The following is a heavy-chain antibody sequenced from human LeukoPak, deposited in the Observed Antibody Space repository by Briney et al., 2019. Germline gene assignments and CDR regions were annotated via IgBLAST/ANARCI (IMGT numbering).Heavy chain of an antibody. V-gene: IGHV3-23*01. CDR1: EFTFSSYA. J-gene: IGHJ4*02. D-gene: IGHD3-10*01. CDR3: AYMRGLYYGIDY. CDR2: ISGSDGST. Sequence: PGGSLRLSCAASEFTFSSYAMTWVRQAPGKGLEWVSSISGSDGSTYYADSVKGRFTISRDNSKNMLYLQMNSLRAEDTAVYYCAYMRGLYYGIDYWGQGTLVTVSS.